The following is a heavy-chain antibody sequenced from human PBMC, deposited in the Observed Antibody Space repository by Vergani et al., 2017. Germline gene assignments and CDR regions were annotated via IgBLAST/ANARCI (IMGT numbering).Heavy chain of an antibody. J-gene: IGHJ6*03. CDR2: MNPNSGNT. CDR1: GYTFTSYD. V-gene: IGHV1-8*01. CDR3: ARGVIQLWLVYYYYYMDV. Sequence: QVQLVQSGAEVKKPGASVKVSCKASGYTFTSYDINWVRQATGQGLEWMGWMNPNSGNTGYAQKFQGRVTMTRNTSISTAYMELSSLRSEDTAVYYCARGVIQLWLVYYYYYMDVWGKGTTVTVSS. D-gene: IGHD5-18*01.